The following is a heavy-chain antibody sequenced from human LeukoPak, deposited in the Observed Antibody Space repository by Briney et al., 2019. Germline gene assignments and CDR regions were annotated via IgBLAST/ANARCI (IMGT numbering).Heavy chain of an antibody. Sequence: GGSLRLSCAASGFTFSSYSMNWVRQAPGKGLEWVAYIRSSSSTIYYADSVKGRFTISRDNAKNSLYLQMNSLRAEDTAVYYCAREITITPGSGSYYRDAFDIWGQGTMVTVSS. CDR2: IRSSSSTI. CDR1: GFTFSSYS. V-gene: IGHV3-48*04. CDR3: AREITITPGSGSYYRDAFDI. J-gene: IGHJ3*02. D-gene: IGHD3-10*01.